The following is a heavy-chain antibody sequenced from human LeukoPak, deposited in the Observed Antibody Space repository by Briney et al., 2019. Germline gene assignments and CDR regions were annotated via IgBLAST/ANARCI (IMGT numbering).Heavy chain of an antibody. J-gene: IGHJ1*01. CDR3: ARDRSSGYYSEYFQH. CDR2: INPNSGGT. D-gene: IGHD3-22*01. Sequence: GASVKVSCKASGYTFTSYAMNWVRQAPGQGLEWMGWINPNSGGTNYAQKFQGRVTMTRDTSISTAYMELSRLRSDDTAVYYCARDRSSGYYSEYFQHWGQGTLVTVSS. CDR1: GYTFTSYA. V-gene: IGHV1-2*02.